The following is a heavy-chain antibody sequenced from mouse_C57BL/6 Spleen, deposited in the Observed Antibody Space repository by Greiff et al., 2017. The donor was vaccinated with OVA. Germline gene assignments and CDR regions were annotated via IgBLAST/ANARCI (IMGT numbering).Heavy chain of an antibody. Sequence: QVQLKQPGAELVKPGASVKLSCKASGYTFTSYWMHWVKQRPGQGLEWIGMIHPNSGSTNYNEKFKSKATLTVDKSSSTAYMQLSSLTSEDSAVYYCARSYSNYWDYWGQGTTLTVSS. V-gene: IGHV1-64*01. J-gene: IGHJ2*01. CDR3: ARSYSNYWDY. CDR2: IHPNSGST. D-gene: IGHD2-5*01. CDR1: GYTFTSYW.